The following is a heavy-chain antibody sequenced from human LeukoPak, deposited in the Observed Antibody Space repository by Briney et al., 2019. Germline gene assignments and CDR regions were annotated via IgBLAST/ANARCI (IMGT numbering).Heavy chain of an antibody. D-gene: IGHD1-1*01. CDR2: INSGSTYM. CDR3: ARVEATTGRNYHYYYMDV. CDR1: GFYFSGYS. V-gene: IGHV3-21*01. Sequence: GGSLRLSCGASGFYFSGYSMNWVRQAPGKGLEWVSSINSGSTYMYYADSVKGRFTISRDNAKNSLHLQMDSLRAEDTAVYFCARVEATTGRNYHYYYMDVWGKRTTVIVSS. J-gene: IGHJ6*03.